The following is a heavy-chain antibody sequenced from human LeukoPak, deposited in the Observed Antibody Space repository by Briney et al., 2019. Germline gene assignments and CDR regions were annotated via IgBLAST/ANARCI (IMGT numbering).Heavy chain of an antibody. D-gene: IGHD5-18*01. J-gene: IGHJ4*02. CDR2: VSYDGSTK. V-gene: IGHV3-30*18. CDR1: GFTFSSYS. Sequence: GGSLRLSCAASGFTFSSYSMNWVRQAPGKGLEWVAVVSYDGSTKYYEDSVKGRFTISRDNSKNTLYLQMDSLRPEDTAVYYCAKEFGGYAYGAYFDYWGQGTLVTVSS. CDR3: AKEFGGYAYGAYFDY.